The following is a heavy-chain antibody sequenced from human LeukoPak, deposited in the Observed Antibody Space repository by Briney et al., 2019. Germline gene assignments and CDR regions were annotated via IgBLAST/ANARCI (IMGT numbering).Heavy chain of an antibody. CDR3: ARARRLANYYYYGMDV. Sequence: SETLSLTCAVYGGSFSGYYWSWIRQPPGKGLEWIGEINHSGSTNYNPSLKSRVTISVDTSKNQFSLKLSSVTAADMAVYYCARARRLANYYYYGMDVWGQGTTVTVSS. CDR1: GGSFSGYY. J-gene: IGHJ6*02. CDR2: INHSGST. V-gene: IGHV4-34*01. D-gene: IGHD1-1*01.